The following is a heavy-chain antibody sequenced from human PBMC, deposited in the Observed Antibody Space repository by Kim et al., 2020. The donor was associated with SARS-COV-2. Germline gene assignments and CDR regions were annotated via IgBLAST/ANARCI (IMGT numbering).Heavy chain of an antibody. J-gene: IGHJ4*02. D-gene: IGHD1-1*01. Sequence: GGSLRLSCAASAFTFSNYAMSWVRQAPGKGLECVSLISCGGGSIYYADSVKGRFTISRDNSKNTLYLQMNSLRAEDTAVYYCAKTRAGPKEVFDYWGQGTLVTVSS. CDR2: ISCGGGSI. CDR3: AKTRAGPKEVFDY. CDR1: AFTFSNYA. V-gene: IGHV3-23*01.